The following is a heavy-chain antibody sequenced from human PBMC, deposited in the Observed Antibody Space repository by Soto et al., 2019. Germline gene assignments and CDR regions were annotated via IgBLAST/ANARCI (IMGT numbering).Heavy chain of an antibody. D-gene: IGHD3-10*01. J-gene: IGHJ5*02. CDR3: ARDLRITMVRGARPNWFDP. CDR2: ISAYNGNT. Sequence: ASVKVSCKASGYTFTSYGISWVRQAPGQGLEWMGWISAYNGNTNYAQKLQGRVTMTTDTSTSTAYMELRSLRSDDTAVYYCARDLRITMVRGARPNWFDPWGQGTLVTVSS. V-gene: IGHV1-18*01. CDR1: GYTFTSYG.